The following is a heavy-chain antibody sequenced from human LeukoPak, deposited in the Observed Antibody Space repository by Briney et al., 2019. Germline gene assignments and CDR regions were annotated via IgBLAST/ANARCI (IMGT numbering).Heavy chain of an antibody. CDR1: GGSFSGYY. CDR2: INHSGST. V-gene: IGHV4-34*01. Sequence: SETLSLTCAVYGGSFSGYYWSWIRQPPGKGLEWIGEINHSGSTNYNPSLKSRVTISVDTSKNQFSLKLSSVTAADTAVYYCARDYGGNSVWGQGTLVTVSP. CDR3: ARDYGGNSV. J-gene: IGHJ4*02. D-gene: IGHD4-23*01.